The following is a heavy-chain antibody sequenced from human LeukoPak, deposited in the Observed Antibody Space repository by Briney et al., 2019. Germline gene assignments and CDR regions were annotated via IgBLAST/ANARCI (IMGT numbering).Heavy chain of an antibody. Sequence: PSETLSLTCAVYGGSFSGYYWSWIRQPPGKGLEWIGEINHSGSTNYNPSLKSRVTISVDTSKNQFSLKLSSVTAADTAVYYCARGSRPTIFDYWGQGTLVTVSS. CDR1: GGSFSGYY. J-gene: IGHJ4*02. CDR2: INHSGST. V-gene: IGHV4-34*01. CDR3: ARGSRPTIFDY. D-gene: IGHD4/OR15-4a*01.